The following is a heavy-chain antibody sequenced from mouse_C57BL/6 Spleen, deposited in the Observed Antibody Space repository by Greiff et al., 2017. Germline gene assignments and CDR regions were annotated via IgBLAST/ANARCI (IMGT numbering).Heavy chain of an antibody. CDR3: ARKEVTTVVATYDYAMDY. CDR1: GYTFTSYG. J-gene: IGHJ4*01. D-gene: IGHD1-1*01. V-gene: IGHV1-81*01. Sequence: VKLQESGAELARPGASVKLSCKASGYTFTSYGISWVKQRTGQGLEWIGEIYPRSGNPYYNEKFKGKATLTADKSSSTAYMELRSLTSEDSAVYFCARKEVTTVVATYDYAMDYWGQGTSVTVSS. CDR2: IYPRSGNP.